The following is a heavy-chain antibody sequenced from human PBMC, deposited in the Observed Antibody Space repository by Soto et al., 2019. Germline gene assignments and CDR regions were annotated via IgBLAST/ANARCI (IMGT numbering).Heavy chain of an antibody. J-gene: IGHJ6*02. Sequence: GESLKISCKGSGYSFTSYWIGWVRQMPGKGLEWMGIIYPGDSDTRYSPSFQGQVTISADKSISTAYLQWSSLKASDTAMYYCASPGGYSGSLHLRGYYYYGMDVWGQGTTVTV. V-gene: IGHV5-51*01. D-gene: IGHD5-12*01. CDR1: GYSFTSYW. CDR2: IYPGDSDT. CDR3: ASPGGYSGSLHLRGYYYYGMDV.